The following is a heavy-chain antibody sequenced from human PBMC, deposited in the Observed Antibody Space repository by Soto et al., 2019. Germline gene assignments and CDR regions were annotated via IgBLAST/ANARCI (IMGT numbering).Heavy chain of an antibody. CDR2: IYAVGNT. V-gene: IGHV3-66*04. CDR1: GFSVSRDY. CDR3: ARLSTVRGVYAFAV. D-gene: IGHD4-17*01. J-gene: IGHJ3*01. Sequence: GGSLRLSCAASGFSVSRDYLSWVRQAPGKGLEWVSVIYAVGNTYYTDSAIGRLTISRDNSRNTVSLQIDNLRAEDTAIYYCARLSTVRGVYAFAVWGRGTMVTVSS.